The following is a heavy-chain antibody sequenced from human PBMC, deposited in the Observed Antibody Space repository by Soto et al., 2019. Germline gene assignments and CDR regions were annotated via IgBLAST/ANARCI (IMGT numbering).Heavy chain of an antibody. Sequence: SETLSLTCTVSGGSISSGDYYWSWIRQPPGKGLEWIGYIYYSGSTYYNPSLKSRVTISVDTSKNQFSLKLSSVTAADTAVYYCARAGDYDIRPYDYWGQGTLVTVSS. CDR2: IYYSGST. CDR3: ARAGDYDIRPYDY. J-gene: IGHJ4*02. V-gene: IGHV4-30-4*01. CDR1: GGSISSGDYY. D-gene: IGHD3-9*01.